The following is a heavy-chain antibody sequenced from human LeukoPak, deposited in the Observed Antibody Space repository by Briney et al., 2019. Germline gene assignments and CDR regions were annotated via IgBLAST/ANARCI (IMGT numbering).Heavy chain of an antibody. Sequence: SETLSLTCTVSGGSISSYYWSWIRQPAGKGLEWIGRIYTSGSTNYNPSLKSRVTMSLDTSKNQFSLRLSSVTAADTAVYFCVRSETIWYYFDYWGQGRLVTVSS. CDR2: IYTSGST. CDR3: VRSETIWYYFDY. V-gene: IGHV4-4*07. J-gene: IGHJ4*02. D-gene: IGHD1-7*01. CDR1: GGSISSYY.